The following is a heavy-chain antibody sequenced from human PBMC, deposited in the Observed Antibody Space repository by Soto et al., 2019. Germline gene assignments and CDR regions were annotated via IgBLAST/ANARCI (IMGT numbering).Heavy chain of an antibody. Sequence: GASVKVSCKASGYTFTSYGISWVRQAPGQGLEWMGWISAYNGNTNYAQKLQGRVTMTTDTSTSTAYMELRSLRSDDTAVYYCARAPYDSSGYYEGYFDYWGQGTLVTVSS. CDR1: GYTFTSYG. D-gene: IGHD3-22*01. CDR2: ISAYNGNT. CDR3: ARAPYDSSGYYEGYFDY. J-gene: IGHJ4*02. V-gene: IGHV1-18*01.